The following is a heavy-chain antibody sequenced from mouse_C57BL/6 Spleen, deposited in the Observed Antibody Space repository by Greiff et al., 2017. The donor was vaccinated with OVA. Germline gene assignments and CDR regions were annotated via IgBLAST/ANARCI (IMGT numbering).Heavy chain of an antibody. CDR2: IYPGSGST. D-gene: IGHD1-1*01. CDR1: GYTFTSYW. J-gene: IGHJ3*01. V-gene: IGHV1-55*01. Sequence: VQLQQPGAELVKPGASVKMSCKASGYTFTSYWITWVKQRPGQGLEWIGDIYPGSGSTNYNEKFKSKATLTVDTSSSTAYMQLSSLTSEDSAVYYCARVNYGSSLAWFAYWGQGTLVTVSA. CDR3: ARVNYGSSLAWFAY.